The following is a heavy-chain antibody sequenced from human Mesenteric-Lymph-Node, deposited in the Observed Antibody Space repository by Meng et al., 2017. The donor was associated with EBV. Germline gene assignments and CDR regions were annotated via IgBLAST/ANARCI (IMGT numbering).Heavy chain of an antibody. J-gene: IGHJ2*01. CDR1: GPSINSGGYY. D-gene: IGHD1-1*01. CDR3: ARMEFTYNCYFDL. V-gene: IGHV4-30-4*01. CDR2: IFYTGYT. Sequence: VHLQESGPGLVAPSPXLSLRFSVSGPSINSGGYYWNCIRQSPGKGLELIGYIFYTGYTYYNLSLKSRVTISLDVSKNQFSLKLTSVTAADTAGYYCARMEFTYNCYFDLWGRGTLVTVSS.